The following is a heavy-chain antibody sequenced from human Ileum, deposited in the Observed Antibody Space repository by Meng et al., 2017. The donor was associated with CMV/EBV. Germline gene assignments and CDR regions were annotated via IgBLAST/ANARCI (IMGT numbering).Heavy chain of an antibody. Sequence: SETLSLTCTVSGGSISRYYWSWIRRPPGRGLEWIGYIYYSGSGNYNSASTNYNPSLKSRVTISLDTSKSQLSLKLTSVTAADTAVYYCARDLDAGGYSGGHGYWGQGTLVTVSS. CDR1: GGSISRYY. J-gene: IGHJ4*02. CDR3: ARDLDAGGYSGGHGY. D-gene: IGHD1-26*01. CDR2: IYYSGSGNYNSAST. V-gene: IGHV4-59*01.